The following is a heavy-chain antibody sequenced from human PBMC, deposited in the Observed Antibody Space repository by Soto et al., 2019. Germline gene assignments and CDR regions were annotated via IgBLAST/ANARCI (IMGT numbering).Heavy chain of an antibody. CDR1: GFTFSSYG. J-gene: IGHJ6*03. CDR2: ISYDGSNK. D-gene: IGHD6-19*01. Sequence: GGSLRLSCAASGFTFSSYGMHWVRQVPGKGLEWVAVISYDGSNKYYADSVKGRFTISRDNSKNTLYLQMNSLRAEDTAVYYCAKDSSGSPYYMDVWGKGTTVTVSS. V-gene: IGHV3-30*18. CDR3: AKDSSGSPYYMDV.